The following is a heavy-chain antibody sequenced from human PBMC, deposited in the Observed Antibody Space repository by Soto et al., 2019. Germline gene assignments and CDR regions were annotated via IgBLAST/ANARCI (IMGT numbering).Heavy chain of an antibody. J-gene: IGHJ5*02. CDR1: GYTLTDYA. V-gene: IGHV1-3*01. CDR3: ARGRGNNWFDP. Sequence: ASVKVSCKASGYTLTDYAMHWVRLAPGQRLEWMGWITAGNGDTKYSQKFKGRVTITRDTFANTAYMEVSSLTSEDTVIYYCARGRGNNWFDPWGQGTLVTVSS. CDR2: ITAGNGDT.